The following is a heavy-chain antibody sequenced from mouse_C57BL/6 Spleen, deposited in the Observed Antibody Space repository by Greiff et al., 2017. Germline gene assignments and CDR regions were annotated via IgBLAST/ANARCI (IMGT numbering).Heavy chain of an antibody. CDR1: GFNINDYY. V-gene: IGHV14-1*01. CDR2: IDPEDGDT. CDR3: TTSQVQVPPFDD. D-gene: IGHD5-1*01. Sequence: EVKLMESGAELVRPGASVKLSCTASGFNINDYYMHWVKQRPEQGLEWIGRIDPEDGDTEYAPKFQGKATMTADTSSNTSYLQLSSLTSEDTAVYYCTTSQVQVPPFDDWGQGTPLTVSS. J-gene: IGHJ2*01.